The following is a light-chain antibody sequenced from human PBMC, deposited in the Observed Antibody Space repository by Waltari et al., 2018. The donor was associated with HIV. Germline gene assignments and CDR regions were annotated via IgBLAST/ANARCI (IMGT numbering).Light chain of an antibody. J-gene: IGLJ2*01. Sequence: SSLLTQIPSVSVAPGQTARITCGGNNIERKSVHWYQQKPGQAPLFVIYYDSDRHSGIPERFSGSNSGNTATLTISRVGDGDEADYYCQVWYSSSDHVLFGGGTRLTVL. V-gene: IGLV3-21*04. CDR1: NIERKS. CDR3: QVWYSSSDHVL. CDR2: YDS.